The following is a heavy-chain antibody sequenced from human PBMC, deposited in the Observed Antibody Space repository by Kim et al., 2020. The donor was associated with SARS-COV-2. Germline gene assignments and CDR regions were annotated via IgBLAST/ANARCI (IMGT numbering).Heavy chain of an antibody. D-gene: IGHD4-17*01. V-gene: IGHV3-23*01. Sequence: GGSLRLSCAASGFTFSSYAMSWVRQAPGKGLEWVSAISGSGGSTYYADSVKGRFTISRDNSKNTLYLQMNSLRAEDTAVYYCAKPPRDYGGNSYYFDYWGQGTLVTVSS. CDR3: AKPPRDYGGNSYYFDY. J-gene: IGHJ4*02. CDR2: ISGSGGST. CDR1: GFTFSSYA.